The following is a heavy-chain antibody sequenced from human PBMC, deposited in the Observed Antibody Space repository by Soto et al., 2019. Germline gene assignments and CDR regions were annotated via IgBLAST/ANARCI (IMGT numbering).Heavy chain of an antibody. CDR1: GYTFTSYD. CDR2: MNPNSGNT. J-gene: IGHJ6*03. CDR3: ARGDSWDYYYYYYMDV. Sequence: QVQLVQSGAEVKKPGASVKVSCKASGYTFTSYDINWVRQATGQGLEWMGWMNPNSGNTGYAQKFQGRVTMTRNTSISTGYMELSSLRSEDTAVYYCARGDSWDYYYYYYMDVWGKGTTVTVSS. V-gene: IGHV1-8*01. D-gene: IGHD2-15*01.